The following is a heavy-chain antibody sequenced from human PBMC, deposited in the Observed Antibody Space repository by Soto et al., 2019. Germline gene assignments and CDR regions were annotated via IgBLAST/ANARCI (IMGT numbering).Heavy chain of an antibody. Sequence: PGGSLRLSCAASGFTFSSYAMHWVRQAPGKGLEWVAVISYDGSNKYYADSVKGRFTISRDNSKNTLYLQMNSLRAEDTAVYYSARDISPPLWYFDYWGQGTLVTVSS. J-gene: IGHJ4*02. V-gene: IGHV3-30-3*01. D-gene: IGHD3-10*01. CDR1: GFTFSSYA. CDR3: ARDISPPLWYFDY. CDR2: ISYDGSNK.